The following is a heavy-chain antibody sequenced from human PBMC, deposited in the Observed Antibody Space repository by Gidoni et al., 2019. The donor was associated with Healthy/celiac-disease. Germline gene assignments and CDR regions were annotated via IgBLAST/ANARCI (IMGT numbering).Heavy chain of an antibody. J-gene: IGHJ4*02. Sequence: EVQLVESGGGSVNPGGALGISWAGSGCAVGNAWRNWVRQAPGRELEWVGRIQSRTDGGNTDYAAPVNGRFTISRDDSKHTLYLQMNSLKTEDTAVYYCTTDWLYGSGSYSDWGQGTLVTVSS. CDR2: IQSRTDGGNT. CDR3: TTDWLYGSGSYSD. CDR1: GCAVGNAW. V-gene: IGHV3-15*07. D-gene: IGHD3-10*01.